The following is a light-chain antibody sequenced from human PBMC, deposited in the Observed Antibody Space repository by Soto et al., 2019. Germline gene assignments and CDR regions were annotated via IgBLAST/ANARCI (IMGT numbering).Light chain of an antibody. Sequence: SYELTQPPSVSGAPEKTTTITCGGNNIGVKRVHCYRQKPGQAPVLFISYDSDRPSGSPGRFSGSNAGNTATLTISRVEAGDEADYYCQVWDIMTDNYVFGGGTKVTVL. CDR2: YDS. CDR1: NIGVKR. V-gene: IGLV3-21*04. CDR3: QVWDIMTDNYV. J-gene: IGLJ1*01.